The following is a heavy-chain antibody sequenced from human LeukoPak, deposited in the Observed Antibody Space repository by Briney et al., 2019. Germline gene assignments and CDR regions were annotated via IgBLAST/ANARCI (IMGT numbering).Heavy chain of an antibody. CDR2: SYSGDNT. Sequence: GGSLRLSCAASGFTVSKNYISWVRQAPRNGLEWASVSYSGDNTYYVESVKGRFTISRDNYKNTLFRQMNRLKAEGTAGYYWGGRRVLDASFDYWGQGTLVTVSS. CDR3: GGRRVLDASFDY. CDR1: GFTVSKNY. J-gene: IGHJ4*02. D-gene: IGHD3-16*01. V-gene: IGHV3-66*02.